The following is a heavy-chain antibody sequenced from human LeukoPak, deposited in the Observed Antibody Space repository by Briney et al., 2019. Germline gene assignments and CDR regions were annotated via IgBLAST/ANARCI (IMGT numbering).Heavy chain of an antibody. J-gene: IGHJ3*02. Sequence: GGSLRLSCAASGFIVSGDFMSWVRQAPGKGLEWVSVIYSDGSTYYADSVKGRYTISRDNSKNTLYLQMNSLRAEDTAVYYCARALYYLDAFDIWGQGTMVTVSS. CDR2: IYSDGST. D-gene: IGHD3-10*01. V-gene: IGHV3-53*01. CDR1: GFIVSGDF. CDR3: ARALYYLDAFDI.